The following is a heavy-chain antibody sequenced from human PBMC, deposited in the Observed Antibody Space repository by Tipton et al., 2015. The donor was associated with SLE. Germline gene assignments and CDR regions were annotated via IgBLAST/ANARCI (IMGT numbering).Heavy chain of an antibody. J-gene: IGHJ4*02. CDR3: ARRVDGSGWEFDY. D-gene: IGHD6-19*01. CDR2: IYYTGIT. CDR1: GGSISSSGYY. V-gene: IGHV4-39*01. Sequence: TLSLTCTVSGGSISSSGYYWGWIRRPPGKGLEWIGSIYYTGITYYNPSLKSRVTMSESTSKNQFSLKLTSVTAADTAVYYCARRVDGSGWEFDYWGQGTLVTVPS.